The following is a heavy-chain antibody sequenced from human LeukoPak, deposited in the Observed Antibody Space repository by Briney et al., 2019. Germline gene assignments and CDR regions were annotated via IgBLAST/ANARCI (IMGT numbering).Heavy chain of an antibody. V-gene: IGHV4-34*01. CDR1: GGSFSGYY. CDR2: INHSGST. CDR3: ASPYSSSPSGGY. D-gene: IGHD6-6*01. J-gene: IGHJ4*02. Sequence: SETLSLTCAVYGGSFSGYYWSWIRQPPGKGLEWIGEINHSGSTNYNPSLKSRVTISVDTSTNQFSLLLSSVTAAYTAVYYCASPYSSSPSGGYWGQRTLVTVSS.